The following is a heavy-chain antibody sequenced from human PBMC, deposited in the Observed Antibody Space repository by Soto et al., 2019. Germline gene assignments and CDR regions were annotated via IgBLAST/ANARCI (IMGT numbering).Heavy chain of an antibody. D-gene: IGHD5-12*01. V-gene: IGHV1-69*08. CDR3: ARDTRNIVATSGAFDI. Sequence: QVQLVQSGAEVKKPGSSVKVSCKASGVTFSSYTISWVRQAPGQGLEWMGRIIPILGIANYAQKCQGRVTITADKSTSTAYMELSSLRSEDTAVYYCARDTRNIVATSGAFDIWGQGTMVTVSS. CDR1: GVTFSSYT. J-gene: IGHJ3*02. CDR2: IIPILGIA.